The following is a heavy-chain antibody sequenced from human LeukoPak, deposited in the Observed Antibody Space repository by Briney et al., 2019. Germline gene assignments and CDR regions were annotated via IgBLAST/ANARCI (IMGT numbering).Heavy chain of an antibody. V-gene: IGHV1-8*03. CDR1: GYTFTSYD. CDR3: ARGYSSWDHYDY. D-gene: IGHD6-13*01. Sequence: ASVKVSCKASGYTFTSYDINWVRQASGQGVEWMRWMNPNSGNTGYAQKFQGRVTITRNTSINTAYMELSSLRSEDTAVYYCARGYSSWDHYDYWGQGTLVTVSS. CDR2: MNPNSGNT. J-gene: IGHJ4*02.